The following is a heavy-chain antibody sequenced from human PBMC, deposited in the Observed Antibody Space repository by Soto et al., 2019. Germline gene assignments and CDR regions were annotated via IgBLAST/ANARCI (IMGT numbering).Heavy chain of an antibody. J-gene: IGHJ5*02. D-gene: IGHD2-15*01. CDR2: ISSSSTYI. Sequence: EVQLVESGGGLVKPGGSLRLSCAASGFTFSSYSMNWVRQAPGKGLEWVSSISSSSTYIYYADSVKGRFTISRDNAKNSQYLQMNSLRAEDTALYYCAVIGVVAATHWFDPWGQGTLVTVSS. CDR1: GFTFSSYS. CDR3: AVIGVVAATHWFDP. V-gene: IGHV3-21*01.